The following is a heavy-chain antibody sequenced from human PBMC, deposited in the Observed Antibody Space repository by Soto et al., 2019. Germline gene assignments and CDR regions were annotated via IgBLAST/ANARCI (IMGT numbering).Heavy chain of an antibody. CDR2: ICNSGTT. D-gene: IGHD3-10*01. V-gene: IGHV4-59*01. CDR3: ASRYYYGSGSRNDAFDI. J-gene: IGHJ3*02. CDR1: GGSIRSYC. Sequence: SETLSLTCTVSGGSIRSYCWTWIRQPPGEGLEWIGCICNSGTTNYNPSLKSRVTISVDTSKNQFSLKLSSVTAADTAVYYCASRYYYGSGSRNDAFDIWGQGTMVTVSS.